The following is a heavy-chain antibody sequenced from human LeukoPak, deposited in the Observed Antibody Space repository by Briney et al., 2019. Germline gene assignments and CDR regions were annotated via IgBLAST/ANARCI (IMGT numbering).Heavy chain of an antibody. CDR1: GGSISSGGYS. J-gene: IGHJ4*02. V-gene: IGHV4-30-2*01. CDR2: IYHSGST. Sequence: SETLSLTCAVSGGSISSGGYSWSWLRQPPGTGLEWLGYIYHSGSTYYNPSLKSRVTISVDRSKNQFSLKLSSVTAADTAVYYCARVGYDSSGYEYYFDYWGQGTLVTVSS. CDR3: ARVGYDSSGYEYYFDY. D-gene: IGHD3-22*01.